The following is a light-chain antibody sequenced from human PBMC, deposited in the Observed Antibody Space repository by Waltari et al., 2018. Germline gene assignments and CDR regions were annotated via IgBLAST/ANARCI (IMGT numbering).Light chain of an antibody. V-gene: IGKV4-1*01. CDR3: QQYYIAPWT. CDR1: QSGSYSPEHKNY. Sequence: DGVMTQSPDSLAVSLGERATIHCQSTQSGSYSPEHKNYLAWFQQKPRQPPKLLIYWASTREAGVPDRFTGSGSGTDFTLTINSLQAEDVAVYYCQQYYIAPWTFGQGSKVEIK. J-gene: IGKJ1*01. CDR2: WAS.